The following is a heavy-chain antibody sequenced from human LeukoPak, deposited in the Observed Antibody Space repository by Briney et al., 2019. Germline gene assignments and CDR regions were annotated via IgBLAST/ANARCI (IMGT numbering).Heavy chain of an antibody. CDR1: GGSISSYY. D-gene: IGHD3-10*01. CDR2: IYYSGST. CDR3: ARVRVYYYGMDV. J-gene: IGHJ6*04. Sequence: SETLSLTCTVSGGSISSYYWSWIRQPPGKGLEWIGYIYYSGSTNYNPSLNSRITISVDTSKNQFSLKLSSVTAADTAVYYCARVRVYYYGMDVWGKGTTVTVSS. V-gene: IGHV4-59*01.